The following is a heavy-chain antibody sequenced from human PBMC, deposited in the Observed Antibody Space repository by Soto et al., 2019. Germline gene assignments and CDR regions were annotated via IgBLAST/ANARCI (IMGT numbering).Heavy chain of an antibody. D-gene: IGHD3-16*01. V-gene: IGHV4-38-2*01. CDR3: ARGTLGELDF. Sequence: SETLSLTCDVSGDSISSGYYWAWIRQPPGKGLEWIASIYHSGTTYYNPSLKSRVTISVDTSKNQFSLKLTSVTAADSAVYYCARGTLGELDFWGQGTPVTVSS. J-gene: IGHJ4*02. CDR1: GDSISSGYY. CDR2: IYHSGTT.